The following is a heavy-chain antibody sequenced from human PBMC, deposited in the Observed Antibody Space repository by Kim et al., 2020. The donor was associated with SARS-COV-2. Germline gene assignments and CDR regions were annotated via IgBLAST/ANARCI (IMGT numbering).Heavy chain of an antibody. CDR3: ARSQSIAAAGTRLYYYYYGMDV. J-gene: IGHJ6*02. V-gene: IGHV4-34*01. Sequence: SETLSLTCAVYGGSFSGYYWSWIRQPPGKGLEWIGEINHSGSTNYNPSLKSRVTISVDTSKNQFSLKLSSVTAADTAVYYCARSQSIAAAGTRLYYYYYGMDVWGQGTTVTVSS. CDR1: GGSFSGYY. CDR2: INHSGST. D-gene: IGHD6-13*01.